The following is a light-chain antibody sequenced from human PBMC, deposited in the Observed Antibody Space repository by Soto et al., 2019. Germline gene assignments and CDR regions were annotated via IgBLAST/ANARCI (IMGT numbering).Light chain of an antibody. V-gene: IGKV3-11*01. CDR3: QQRSNWLT. CDR1: QSVSSY. CDR2: DAS. J-gene: IGKJ4*01. Sequence: ETVLSLSPATLSLTPGERATLSCRASQSVSSYLAWYQQKPGQAPRLLIYDASNRATGIPARFSGSGSGTDFTLTISSLEPEDFAVYYCQQRSNWLTFGGGPRWIS.